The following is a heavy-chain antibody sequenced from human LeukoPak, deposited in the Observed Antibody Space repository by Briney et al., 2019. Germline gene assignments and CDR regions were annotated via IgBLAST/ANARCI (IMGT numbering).Heavy chain of an antibody. D-gene: IGHD3-3*01. Sequence: GESLKISCKGSGYSFTSYWIGWVRQMPGKGLEWMGIIYPGDSDTRYSPSFQGQVTISADKSISTAYLQWSSLKASDTAMYYCARQGDYDFWSGYSTPNWFDPWGQGTLVTVSS. CDR1: GYSFTSYW. CDR2: IYPGDSDT. V-gene: IGHV5-51*01. J-gene: IGHJ5*02. CDR3: ARQGDYDFWSGYSTPNWFDP.